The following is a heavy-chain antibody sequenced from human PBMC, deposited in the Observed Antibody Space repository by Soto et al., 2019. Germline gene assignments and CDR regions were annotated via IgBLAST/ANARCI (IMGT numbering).Heavy chain of an antibody. CDR1: GGSISSYY. Sequence: PSETLSLTCTVSGGSISSYYWSWIRQPPGKGLEWIGYIYYSGSTNYNPSLKSRVTISVDTSKNQFSLKLSSVTAADTAVYYCAVSAGTRGYYFDYWGQGTLVTVSS. D-gene: IGHD6-13*01. J-gene: IGHJ4*02. CDR3: AVSAGTRGYYFDY. V-gene: IGHV4-59*08. CDR2: IYYSGST.